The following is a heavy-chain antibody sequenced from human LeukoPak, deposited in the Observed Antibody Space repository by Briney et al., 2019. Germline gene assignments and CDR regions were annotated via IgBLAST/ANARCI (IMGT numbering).Heavy chain of an antibody. V-gene: IGHV3-7*01. J-gene: IGHJ4*02. CDR1: GFTFRSYW. Sequence: GGALRLSCAASGFTFRSYWMSWVRQAPGKGLEWVANIKQDGSEKYYVDSVKGRFTISRDNAKNPLYLPMNSLRAEDTGVYYCAREHLYYYDSSGTALMAEIKCYIDYWGQGTLVTVSS. D-gene: IGHD3-22*01. CDR2: IKQDGSEK. CDR3: AREHLYYYDSSGTALMAEIKCYIDY.